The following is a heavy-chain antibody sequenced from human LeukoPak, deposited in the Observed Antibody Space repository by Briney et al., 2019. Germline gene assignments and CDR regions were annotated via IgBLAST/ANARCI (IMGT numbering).Heavy chain of an antibody. D-gene: IGHD3-9*01. Sequence: VGSLRLSCAASGFTVSSNYMSWVRQAPGKGLEWVSVIYSGGSTYYADSVKGRFTIPRDNSKNTLYLQMNSLRAEDTAVYYCARDSDWAYFDYWGQGTLVTVSS. J-gene: IGHJ4*02. CDR1: GFTVSSNY. V-gene: IGHV3-53*05. CDR2: IYSGGST. CDR3: ARDSDWAYFDY.